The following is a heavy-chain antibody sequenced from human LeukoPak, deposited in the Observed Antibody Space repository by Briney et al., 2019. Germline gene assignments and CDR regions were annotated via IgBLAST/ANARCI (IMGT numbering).Heavy chain of an antibody. Sequence: ASVKVSCKASGYTFTSYYMHWVRQAPGQGLEWMGTINPSGGSTSYAQKFQGRVTMTRDTSTSTVYMELSSLRSEDTAVYYCARVEWEYTAMVTGPRGMDVWGQGTTVTVSS. CDR2: INPSGGST. D-gene: IGHD5-18*01. V-gene: IGHV1-46*01. CDR1: GYTFTSYY. CDR3: ARVEWEYTAMVTGPRGMDV. J-gene: IGHJ6*02.